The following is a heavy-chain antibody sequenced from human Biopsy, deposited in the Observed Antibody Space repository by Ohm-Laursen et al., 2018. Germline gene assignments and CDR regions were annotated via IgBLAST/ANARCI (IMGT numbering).Heavy chain of an antibody. V-gene: IGHV3-23*01. CDR2: IDVSEDNT. Sequence: SLRLSCSASGFTFHTYAMNWVRQAPGKGLEWVSHIDVSEDNTYYADSVRGRFTISRDNSKKMVHLQINSLRADDTAVYYCVKHWGGYNFDSWGQGTLVTVSS. J-gene: IGHJ4*01. D-gene: IGHD7-27*01. CDR3: VKHWGGYNFDS. CDR1: GFTFHTYA.